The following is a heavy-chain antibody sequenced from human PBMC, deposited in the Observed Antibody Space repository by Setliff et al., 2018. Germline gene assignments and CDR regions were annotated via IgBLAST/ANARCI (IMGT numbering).Heavy chain of an antibody. V-gene: IGHV3-48*01. D-gene: IGHD2-15*01. J-gene: IGHJ4*02. CDR2: ISSSSSTI. CDR1: GGSISSSS. CDR3: ASAEVVVAP. Sequence: PSETLSLTCSVSGGSISSSSYYWGWIRQPPGKGLEWVSYISSSSSTIYYADSVKGRFTISRDNAKNSLYLQMNSLRAEDTAVYYCASAEVVVAPWGQGTLVTVSS.